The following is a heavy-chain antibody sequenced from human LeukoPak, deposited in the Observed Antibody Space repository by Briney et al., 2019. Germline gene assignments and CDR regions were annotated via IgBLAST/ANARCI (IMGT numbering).Heavy chain of an antibody. J-gene: IGHJ6*03. V-gene: IGHV1-69*13. Sequence: SVKVSCKASGYTFTSYDINWVRQAPGQGLEWMGGIIPIFGTANYAQKFQGRVTITADESTSTAYMELSSLRSEDTAVYYCARGNYGSGSYSPYYYMDVWGKGTTVTISS. CDR1: GYTFTSYD. CDR3: ARGNYGSGSYSPYYYMDV. D-gene: IGHD3-10*01. CDR2: IIPIFGTA.